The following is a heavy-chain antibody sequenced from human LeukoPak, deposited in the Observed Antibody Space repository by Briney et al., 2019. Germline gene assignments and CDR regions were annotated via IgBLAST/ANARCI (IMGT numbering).Heavy chain of an antibody. D-gene: IGHD1-26*01. CDR2: ISGSGGST. CDR1: GFTFSSYA. J-gene: IGHJ4*02. Sequence: PGGSLRLPCAASGFTFSSYAMSWVRQAPGKGLEWVSAISGSGGSTYYADSVKGRFTISRDNSKNTLYLQMNSLRAEDTAVYYCAKGGSYLTDYFDYWGQGTLVTVSS. V-gene: IGHV3-23*01. CDR3: AKGGSYLTDYFDY.